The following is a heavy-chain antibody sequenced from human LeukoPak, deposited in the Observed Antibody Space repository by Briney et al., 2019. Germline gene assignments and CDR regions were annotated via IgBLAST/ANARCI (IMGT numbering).Heavy chain of an antibody. CDR2: FDPDDGET. J-gene: IGHJ4*02. Sequence: ASVTVSCKVSGYTLTELSMHWVRQAPGKGLEWMGGFDPDDGETIYAQKFQGTLTMTEDTSTYTAYMELSSLESEDTAMYYCSTETSRFFDWSLSYWGQGTLVTVSS. V-gene: IGHV1-24*01. D-gene: IGHD3-9*01. CDR1: GYTLTELS. CDR3: STETSRFFDWSLSY.